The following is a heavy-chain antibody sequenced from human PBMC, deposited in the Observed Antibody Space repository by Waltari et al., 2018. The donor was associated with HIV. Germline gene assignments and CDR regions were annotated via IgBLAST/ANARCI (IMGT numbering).Heavy chain of an antibody. V-gene: IGHV3-7*01. CDR2: IKQDGSEK. D-gene: IGHD3-10*01. J-gene: IGHJ5*02. Sequence: EVQLVESGGGLVQPGGSLRLSCAASGFTLISSWMDWFRQAPGKGLEWVANIKQDGSEKYYVDSVKGRFTISRDNAKNSLYLQMNSLRAEDTAVYYCAGGGVLLWFGDLNWFDPWGQGTLVTVSS. CDR3: AGGGVLLWFGDLNWFDP. CDR1: GFTLISSW.